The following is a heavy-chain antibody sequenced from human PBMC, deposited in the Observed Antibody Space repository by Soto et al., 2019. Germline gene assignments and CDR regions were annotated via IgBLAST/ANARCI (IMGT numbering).Heavy chain of an antibody. Sequence: SETLSLTCTVSGGSITSYNWNWLRQPPGKALEWIGYVYNSGSTNYNPSLKSRVTISVDTSKNQFSLKVNSVTAADTAVYYCARSEDEWYGHFQHWGQGTLVTVSS. CDR2: VYNSGST. CDR1: GGSITSYN. V-gene: IGHV4-59*08. D-gene: IGHD3-3*01. J-gene: IGHJ1*01. CDR3: ARSEDEWYGHFQH.